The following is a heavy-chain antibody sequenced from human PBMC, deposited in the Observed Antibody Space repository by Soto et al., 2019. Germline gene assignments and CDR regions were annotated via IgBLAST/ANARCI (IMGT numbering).Heavy chain of an antibody. J-gene: IGHJ4*02. CDR1: GFTFDDYA. CDR3: AKDNRRYCSSTSCYLPDY. D-gene: IGHD2-2*01. Sequence: GGSLRLSCAASGFTFDDYAMHWVRQAPGKGLEWVSGISWNSGSIGYADSVKGRFTISRDNAKNSLYLQMNSLRAEDTALYYCAKDNRRYCSSTSCYLPDYWGQGTLVTVSS. CDR2: ISWNSGSI. V-gene: IGHV3-9*01.